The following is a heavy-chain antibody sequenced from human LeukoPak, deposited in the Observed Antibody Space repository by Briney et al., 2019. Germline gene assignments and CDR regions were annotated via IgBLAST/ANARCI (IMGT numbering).Heavy chain of an antibody. V-gene: IGHV4-34*01. CDR3: ARLTAAIYYYYYYMDV. D-gene: IGHD2-2*02. J-gene: IGHJ6*03. Sequence: SETLSLTCAVYGGSFSGYYWSWIRQPPGKGLEWIGEINHSGSTNYNPSLKSRVTISVDTSKNQFSLKLSSVTAADTAAYYCARLTAAIYYYYYYMDVWGKGTTVTISS. CDR1: GGSFSGYY. CDR2: INHSGST.